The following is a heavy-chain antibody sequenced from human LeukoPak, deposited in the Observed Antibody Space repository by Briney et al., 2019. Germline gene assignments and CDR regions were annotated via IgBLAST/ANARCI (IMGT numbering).Heavy chain of an antibody. V-gene: IGHV3-30*18. Sequence: PGGSLRLSYAASGFTFSSYGMHWVRQAPGKGLEWVAVISYDGSNKYYADSVKGRFTISRDNSKNTLYLQMNSLRAEDTAVYYCAKALGYDSSGYYDAFDIWGQGTMVTVSS. J-gene: IGHJ3*02. CDR3: AKALGYDSSGYYDAFDI. CDR2: ISYDGSNK. D-gene: IGHD3-22*01. CDR1: GFTFSSYG.